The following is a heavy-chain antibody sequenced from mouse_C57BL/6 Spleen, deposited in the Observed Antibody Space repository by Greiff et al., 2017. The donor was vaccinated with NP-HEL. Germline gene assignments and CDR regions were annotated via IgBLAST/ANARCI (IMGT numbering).Heavy chain of an antibody. Sequence: QVQLQQPGAELVKPGASVQLSCKASGYTFTSYWMQWVKQRPGQGLEWIGEIDPSDSYTNYNQKFKGKANLTVDTSSSPAYIQLSSLTSEESAVYYCARYYSSVYYAMDYWGQGTSVTVSS. V-gene: IGHV1-50*01. CDR3: ARYYSSVYYAMDY. D-gene: IGHD1-1*01. CDR1: GYTFTSYW. J-gene: IGHJ4*01. CDR2: IDPSDSYT.